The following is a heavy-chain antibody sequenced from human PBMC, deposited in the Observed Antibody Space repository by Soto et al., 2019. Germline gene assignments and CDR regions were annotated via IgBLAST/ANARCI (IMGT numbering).Heavy chain of an antibody. Sequence: PGGSLRLSCAASGFTFSSYAMSWVRQAPGKGLEWVANIKQDGSEKYYVDSVKGRFTISRDNAKNSLYLQMNSLRAEDTAVYYCARVGRQYYYMDVWGKGTTVTVSS. J-gene: IGHJ6*03. V-gene: IGHV3-7*01. CDR2: IKQDGSEK. CDR3: ARVGRQYYYMDV. CDR1: GFTFSSYA.